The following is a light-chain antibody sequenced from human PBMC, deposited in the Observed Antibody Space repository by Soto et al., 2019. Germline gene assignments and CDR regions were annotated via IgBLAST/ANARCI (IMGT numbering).Light chain of an antibody. CDR2: EGN. Sequence: QSVLTQPASVSGSPGQSITISCTGTSGDVDSHYVAWYQQHPNKASKVLIYEGNNRPSGVSDRFSGSKSGNTASLTISGLQAEDEADYYCSSHTPNITLFGGGTKLTVL. J-gene: IGLJ2*01. V-gene: IGLV2-14*03. CDR1: SGDVDSHY. CDR3: SSHTPNITL.